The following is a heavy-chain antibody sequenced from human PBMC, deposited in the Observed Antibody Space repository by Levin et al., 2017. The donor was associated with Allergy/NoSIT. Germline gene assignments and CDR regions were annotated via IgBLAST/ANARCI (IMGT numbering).Heavy chain of an antibody. D-gene: IGHD1-26*01. J-gene: IGHJ4*02. CDR2: ISGSGGST. CDR3: AKEIYGGSYSPFDY. Sequence: GESLKISCAASGFTFSSYAMSWVRQAPGKGLEWVSAISGSGGSTYYADSVKGRFTISRDNSKNTLYLQMNSLRAEDTAVYYCAKEIYGGSYSPFDYWGQGTLVTVSS. CDR1: GFTFSSYA. V-gene: IGHV3-23*01.